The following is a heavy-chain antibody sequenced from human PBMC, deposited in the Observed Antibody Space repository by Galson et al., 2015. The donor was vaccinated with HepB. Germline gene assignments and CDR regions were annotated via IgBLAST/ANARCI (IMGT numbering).Heavy chain of an antibody. J-gene: IGHJ4*02. CDR3: VRARFLSFDY. V-gene: IGHV1-18*04. CDR1: GYTFTSNG. D-gene: IGHD2/OR15-2a*01. Sequence: SVKVSCKASGYTFTSNGISWVRQAPGQGLEWMGWISTRSGNTNYAQRLQGRVTMTTDTSTSTAYMEVGRLRSDDTAIYYCVRARFLSFDYWGQGTLVTVSS. CDR2: ISTRSGNT.